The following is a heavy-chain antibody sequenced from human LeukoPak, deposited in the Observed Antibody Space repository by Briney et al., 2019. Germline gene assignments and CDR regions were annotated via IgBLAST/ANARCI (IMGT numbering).Heavy chain of an antibody. J-gene: IGHJ4*02. Sequence: SETLSLTCAVYGGSFSGYYWSWIRQPPGKGLEWIGEINHSGSTNYNPSLKSRVTISVDTSKNQFSLKLSSVTAADTAVYYCARDHPYCGGDCYYYFDYWGQGTLVTVSS. CDR3: ARDHPYCGGDCYYYFDY. CDR2: INHSGST. D-gene: IGHD2-21*02. CDR1: GGSFSGYY. V-gene: IGHV4-34*01.